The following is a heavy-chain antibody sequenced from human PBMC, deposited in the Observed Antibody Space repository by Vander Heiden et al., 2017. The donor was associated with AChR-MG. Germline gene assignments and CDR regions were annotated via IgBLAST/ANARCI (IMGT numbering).Heavy chain of an antibody. Sequence: QVQLVQSGAEVKKPGSSVKVSCQASGGTFSSYAISWVRQAPGQGLEWMGGIIPIFGTANYAQKFQGRVTITADKSTSTAYMELSSLRSEDTAVYYCAREVGYCSGGSCPNWFDPWGQGTLVTVSS. D-gene: IGHD2-15*01. J-gene: IGHJ5*02. CDR1: GGTFSSYA. V-gene: IGHV1-69*06. CDR2: IIPIFGTA. CDR3: AREVGYCSGGSCPNWFDP.